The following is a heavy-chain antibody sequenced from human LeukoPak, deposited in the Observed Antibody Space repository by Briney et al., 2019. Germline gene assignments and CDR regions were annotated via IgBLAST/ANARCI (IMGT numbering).Heavy chain of an antibody. V-gene: IGHV1-46*01. Sequence: PTASVTVSCTASGYTFTSYYMHWVRQAPGQGLEWMGIINPSGGSTSYAQKFQGRVTMTRDTSTSTVYMELSSLRSEDTAVYYCANEMATISRALLHWGQGTLVTVSS. CDR3: ANEMATISRALLH. CDR1: GYTFTSYY. J-gene: IGHJ4*02. D-gene: IGHD5-24*01. CDR2: INPSGGST.